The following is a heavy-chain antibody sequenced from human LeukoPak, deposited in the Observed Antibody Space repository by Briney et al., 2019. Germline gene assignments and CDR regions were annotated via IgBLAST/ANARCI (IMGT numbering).Heavy chain of an antibody. V-gene: IGHV4-4*07. Sequence: SETLSLTCTASGGSISSYYWSWIRQPAGKGLEWIGRIYTSGSTNYNPSLKSRVTISVDTSKNQFSLKVSSVTAADTAVYYCARHFRYCSSTSCHLDYWGQGTLVTVSS. CDR1: GGSISSYY. CDR3: ARHFRYCSSTSCHLDY. J-gene: IGHJ4*02. CDR2: IYTSGST. D-gene: IGHD2-2*01.